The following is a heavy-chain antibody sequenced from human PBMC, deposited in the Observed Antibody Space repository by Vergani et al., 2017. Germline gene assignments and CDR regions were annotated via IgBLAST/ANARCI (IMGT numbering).Heavy chain of an antibody. D-gene: IGHD3-10*01. CDR1: GFTFSDYY. Sequence: QVQLVESGGGLVKPGGSLRLSCAASGFTFSDYYMSWIRQAPGKGLEWISYISSSGHTTYYADSVKGRSTLSRDNAKNSLFLQINSLRAEDTAVYYCAGMVPWYWDVWGQGTTVTVSS. CDR2: ISSSGHTT. CDR3: AGMVPWYWDV. V-gene: IGHV3-11*04. J-gene: IGHJ6*02.